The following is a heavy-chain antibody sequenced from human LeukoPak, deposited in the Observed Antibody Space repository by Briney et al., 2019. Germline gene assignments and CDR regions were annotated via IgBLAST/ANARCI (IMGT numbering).Heavy chain of an antibody. V-gene: IGHV3-66*02. Sequence: PGGSLRLSCAASGFTVSNNYMSWVRQAPGKGLEWVSVIYSGGSTYYADSVKGRFTISRDNSKSTLYLQMNSLRAEDTAVYYCAMNWNPYYFDYWGQGTLVSVSS. CDR3: AMNWNPYYFDY. CDR2: IYSGGST. D-gene: IGHD1-1*01. J-gene: IGHJ4*02. CDR1: GFTVSNNY.